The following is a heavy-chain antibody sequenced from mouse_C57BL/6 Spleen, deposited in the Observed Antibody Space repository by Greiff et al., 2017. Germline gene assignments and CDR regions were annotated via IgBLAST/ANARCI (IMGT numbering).Heavy chain of an antibody. D-gene: IGHD1-1*01. CDR3: AGITTVYYYAMDY. J-gene: IGHJ4*01. CDR1: GYTFTDYY. CDR2: INPYNGGT. Sequence: EVKLQESGPVLVKPGASVKMSCKASGYTFTDYYMNWVKQSHGKSLEWIGVINPYNGGTSYNQKFKGKATLTVDKSSSTAYMELNSLTSEDSAVYYCAGITTVYYYAMDYWGQGTSVTVSS. V-gene: IGHV1-19*01.